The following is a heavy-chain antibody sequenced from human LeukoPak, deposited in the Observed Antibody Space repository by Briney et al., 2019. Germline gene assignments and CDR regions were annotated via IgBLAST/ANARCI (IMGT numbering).Heavy chain of an antibody. V-gene: IGHV4-39*01. J-gene: IGHJ4*02. D-gene: IGHD3-3*01. Sequence: SETLSLTCTVSGGSISSSSYYWGWIRQPPWKGLECIGSIYYSGSTYYNPSLKSRVTISVDASKNQFSLKLSSVTAADTAVYYCASRPSITIFGVVIKNHPFDYWGQGTLVTVSS. CDR3: ASRPSITIFGVVIKNHPFDY. CDR2: IYYSGST. CDR1: GGSISSSSYY.